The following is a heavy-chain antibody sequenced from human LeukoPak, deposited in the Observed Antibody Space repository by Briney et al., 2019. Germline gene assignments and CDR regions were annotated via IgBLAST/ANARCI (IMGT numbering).Heavy chain of an antibody. Sequence: GGSLRLSCAASGFTFSSYSMNWVRQAPGKGLEWVSSISSSSSYIYYADSVKGRFTISRDNAKNSLYLQMNSLRAEDTAVYYCARNGVPDGFDNWGQGTMVTVSS. CDR3: ARNGVPDGFDN. D-gene: IGHD3-10*01. CDR1: GFTFSSYS. CDR2: ISSSSSYI. J-gene: IGHJ3*02. V-gene: IGHV3-21*01.